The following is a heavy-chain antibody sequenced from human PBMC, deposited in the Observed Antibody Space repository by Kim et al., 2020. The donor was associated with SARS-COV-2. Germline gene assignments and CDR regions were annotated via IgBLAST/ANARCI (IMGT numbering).Heavy chain of an antibody. D-gene: IGHD6-13*01. CDR3: ARDRPWSAFIAAAAPDFDY. V-gene: IGHV1-18*01. CDR1: GYTFTSYG. J-gene: IGHJ4*02. Sequence: ASVKVSCKASGYTFTSYGISWVRQAPGQGLEWMGWISAYNGNTNYAQKLQGRVTMTTDTSTSTAYMELRSLRSDDTAVYYCARDRPWSAFIAAAAPDFDYWGQGTLVTVSS. CDR2: ISAYNGNT.